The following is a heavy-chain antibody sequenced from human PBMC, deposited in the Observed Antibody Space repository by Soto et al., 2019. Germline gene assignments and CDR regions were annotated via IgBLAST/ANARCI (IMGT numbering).Heavy chain of an antibody. Sequence: EVQLVESGGGLVQPGGSLRLSCVGSGFTFSTYWMHWVRQAPGKGLVWVSRINSDGSTTNYADSVKGRFTISRDNAKNPLYLQMNSLRAEDTAVYYCARDAYYDMGVWGRGTTVTVSS. CDR2: INSDGSTT. J-gene: IGHJ6*02. CDR1: GFTFSTYW. CDR3: ARDAYYDMGV. V-gene: IGHV3-74*01.